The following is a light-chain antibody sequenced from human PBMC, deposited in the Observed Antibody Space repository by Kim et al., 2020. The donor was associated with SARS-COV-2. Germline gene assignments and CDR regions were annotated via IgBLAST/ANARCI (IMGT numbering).Light chain of an antibody. CDR3: CSYAGSSTDVV. V-gene: IGLV2-23*02. CDR2: EVS. Sequence: LTQPASVSGSPGQSITISCTGTSSDVGSYNLVSWYQQHPGKAPKLMIYEVSKRPSGVSNRFSGSKSGNTASLTISGLQAEDEADYYCCSYAGSSTDVVFGGGTQLTVL. CDR1: SSDVGSYNL. J-gene: IGLJ2*01.